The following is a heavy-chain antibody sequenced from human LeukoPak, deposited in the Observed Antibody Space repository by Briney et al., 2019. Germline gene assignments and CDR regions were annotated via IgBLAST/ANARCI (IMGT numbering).Heavy chain of an antibody. J-gene: IGHJ5*02. CDR3: ARSYGSGSYYWFDP. D-gene: IGHD3-10*01. Sequence: SQTLSLTCTASGGSISSGSYYWSWIRQPAGKGLEWIGRIYTSGSTNYNPSLKSRVTISVDTSKNQFSLKLSSVTAADTAVYYCARSYGSGSYYWFDPWGQGTLSPSPQ. CDR2: IYTSGST. CDR1: GGSISSGSYY. V-gene: IGHV4-61*02.